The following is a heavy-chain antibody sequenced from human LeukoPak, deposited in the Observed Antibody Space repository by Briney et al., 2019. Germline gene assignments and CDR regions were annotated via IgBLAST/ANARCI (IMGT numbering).Heavy chain of an antibody. D-gene: IGHD6-19*01. Sequence: SETLSLTCAVSGYSISSGYCWGWIRQPPGKGLEWIGSIYHSGSTYYNPSLKSRVTISVDTSKNQFSPKLSSVTAADTAVYYCARDRGIAVAGIEAADWFDPWGEGTLVTVPS. CDR3: ARDRGIAVAGIEAADWFDP. CDR2: IYHSGST. J-gene: IGHJ5*02. CDR1: GYSISSGYC. V-gene: IGHV4-38-2*02.